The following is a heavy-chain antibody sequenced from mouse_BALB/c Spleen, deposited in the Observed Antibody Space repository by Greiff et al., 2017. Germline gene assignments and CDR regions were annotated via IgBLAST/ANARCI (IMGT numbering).Heavy chain of an antibody. J-gene: IGHJ4*01. CDR2: IWAGGST. D-gene: IGHD2-4*01. V-gene: IGHV2-9*02. Sequence: QVQLKESGPGLVAPSQSLSITCTVSGFSLTSYGVHWVRQPPGKGLEWLGVIWAGGSTNYNSALMSRLSISKDNSKSQVFLKMNSLQTDDTAMYYCARGGGYYDYDVRYAMDYWGQGTSVTVSS. CDR1: GFSLTSYG. CDR3: ARGGGYYDYDVRYAMDY.